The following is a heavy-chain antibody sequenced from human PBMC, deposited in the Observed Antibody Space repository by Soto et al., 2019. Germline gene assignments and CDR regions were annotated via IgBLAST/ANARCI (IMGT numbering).Heavy chain of an antibody. V-gene: IGHV1-3*01. CDR3: AVAGPDSYGMDV. D-gene: IGHD6-19*01. Sequence: AASVKVSCKASGYTFTAFAIHWVRQAPGQQGQRLEWLGRITAGNGNTQYSQKFQDGVTITRDASATTAYMELSSLTSEDTAMYYCAVAGPDSYGMDVWGQGTTVTVSS. CDR2: ITAGNGNT. CDR1: GYTFTAFA. J-gene: IGHJ6*02.